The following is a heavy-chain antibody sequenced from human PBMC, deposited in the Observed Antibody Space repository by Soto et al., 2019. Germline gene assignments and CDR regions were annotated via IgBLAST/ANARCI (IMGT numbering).Heavy chain of an antibody. V-gene: IGHV3-15*07. CDR2: IKTRSEGEAT. D-gene: IGHD2-15*01. CDR3: TTGSVEGV. Sequence: EVQLVESGGGLVKPGGSLRLSCAASDFSISNAWMNWVRQAPGKGLEWVGRIKTRSEGEATDYAAPLKDRFTISRDDSKNTLXLQMNSLKTEDTAVYYCTTGSVEGVWGQGATVIVSS. CDR1: DFSISNAW. J-gene: IGHJ6*02.